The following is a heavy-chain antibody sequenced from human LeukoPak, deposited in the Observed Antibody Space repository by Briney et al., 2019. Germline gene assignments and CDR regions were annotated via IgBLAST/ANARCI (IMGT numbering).Heavy chain of an antibody. V-gene: IGHV4-30-4*01. J-gene: IGHJ5*02. CDR2: IYYSGST. CDR3: ARGSFVVGSLNWFDP. Sequence: PSQTLSLTCTVSGGSISSGDYYWSWIRQPPGKGLEWIGYIYYSGSTYCNPSLKSRVTISVDTSKNQFSLKLSSVTAADTAVYYCARGSFVVGSLNWFDPWGQGTLVTVSS. CDR1: GGSISSGDYY. D-gene: IGHD2-15*01.